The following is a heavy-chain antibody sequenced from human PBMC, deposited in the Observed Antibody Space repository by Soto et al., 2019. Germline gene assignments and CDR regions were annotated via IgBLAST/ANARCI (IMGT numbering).Heavy chain of an antibody. D-gene: IGHD2-8*01. Sequence: GGSLRLSCAASGFTFSRYAMHWVRQAPGEGLEWVAVISRDGSSKYYGDSVKGRFTVSRDNSNNTLYLSMTSLRPDDTAVFYCARARNGAVPDSINFWGQGTLVTVSS. CDR2: ISRDGSSK. J-gene: IGHJ4*02. CDR3: ARARNGAVPDSINF. CDR1: GFTFSRYA. V-gene: IGHV3-30-3*01.